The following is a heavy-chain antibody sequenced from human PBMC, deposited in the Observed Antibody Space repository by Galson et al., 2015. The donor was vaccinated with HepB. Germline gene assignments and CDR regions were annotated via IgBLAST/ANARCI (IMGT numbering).Heavy chain of an antibody. V-gene: IGHV1-24*01. Sequence: SVKVSCKVSGSTLNELSIHWVRQAPGKGLEWVGGFDPEEGGTIYAQKFQDTLTMTEDTSTDTVYMELTSLTSEDTAIYFCVGSGDFHAFYLWGQGTMVTVSS. CDR3: VGSGDFHAFYL. J-gene: IGHJ3*01. CDR2: FDPEEGGT. D-gene: IGHD3-10*01. CDR1: GSTLNELS.